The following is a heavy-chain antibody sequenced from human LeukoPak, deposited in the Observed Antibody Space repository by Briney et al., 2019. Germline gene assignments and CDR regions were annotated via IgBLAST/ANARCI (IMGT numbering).Heavy chain of an antibody. V-gene: IGHV4-34*01. CDR1: GGSFSGYY. J-gene: IGHJ4*02. CDR2: INHSGST. CDR3: ARLTRTPTPNYDY. D-gene: IGHD3-16*01. Sequence: SETLSLTCAVYGGSFSGYYWSWIRQPPGKGLEWIGEINHSGSTNYNPSLKSRVTISVDTSKNQFSLKLSSVTAADTAVYYCARLTRTPTPNYDYWGQGTLVTVSS.